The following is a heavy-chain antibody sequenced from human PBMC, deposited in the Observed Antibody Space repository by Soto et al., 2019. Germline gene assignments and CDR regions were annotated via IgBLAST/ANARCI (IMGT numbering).Heavy chain of an antibody. Sequence: EVQLVESGGGLVKPGGSLRLSCAASGFTFSNAWMSWVRQAPGKGLEWVGRIKSKTDGGTTDYAAPVKGRFTISRDDSKNTLYLQMNSLKTEDTAVYYCTTDFSDGDYELGYWGQGTLVTVSS. CDR1: GFTFSNAW. D-gene: IGHD4-17*01. CDR2: IKSKTDGGTT. J-gene: IGHJ4*02. CDR3: TTDFSDGDYELGY. V-gene: IGHV3-15*01.